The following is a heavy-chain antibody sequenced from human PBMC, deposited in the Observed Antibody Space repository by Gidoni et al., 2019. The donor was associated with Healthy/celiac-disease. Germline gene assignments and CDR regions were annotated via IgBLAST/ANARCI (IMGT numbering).Heavy chain of an antibody. J-gene: IGHJ4*02. V-gene: IGHV3-74*01. Sequence: SVKGRFTISRDNAKHTLYLQMNSLRAEDTAVYYCARGVGLDPLHDYWGQGTLVTVSS. CDR3: ARGVGLDPLHDY. D-gene: IGHD2-15*01.